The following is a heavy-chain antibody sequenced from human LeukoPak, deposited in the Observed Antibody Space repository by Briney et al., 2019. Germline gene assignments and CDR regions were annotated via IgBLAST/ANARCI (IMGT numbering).Heavy chain of an antibody. D-gene: IGHD6-13*01. CDR2: IIPILGIA. CDR1: GGTFTIYA. J-gene: IGHJ4*01. V-gene: IGHV1-69*04. Sequence: AASVTVSFTASGGTFTIYAISWVRQAPGQGMEWMGRIIPILGIANYAQKFQGRVTITADKSTSTAYMELSSLRSEDTAVYYCASLGAAAATASDGYWGQGTLVTVSS. CDR3: ASLGAAAATASDGY.